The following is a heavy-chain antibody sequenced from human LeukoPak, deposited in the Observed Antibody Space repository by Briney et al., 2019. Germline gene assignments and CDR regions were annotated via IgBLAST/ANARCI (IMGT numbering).Heavy chain of an antibody. J-gene: IGHJ4*02. D-gene: IGHD1-14*01. CDR3: AREGRNRSFDY. CDR1: GYTFTSYD. CDR2: INLNSGGT. V-gene: IGHV1-2*02. Sequence: GASVKVSCKASGYTFTSYDINWVRQATGQGLEWMGWINLNSGGTNYAQKFQGRVTMTRDTSISTAYMELSRLRSDDTAVYYCAREGRNRSFDYWGQGTLVTVSS.